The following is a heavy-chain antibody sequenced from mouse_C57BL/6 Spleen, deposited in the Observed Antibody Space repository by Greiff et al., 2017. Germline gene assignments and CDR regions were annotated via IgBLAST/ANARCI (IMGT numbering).Heavy chain of an antibody. V-gene: IGHV1-81*01. CDR1: GYTFTSYG. D-gene: IGHD1-1*01. CDR2: IYPRSGNT. J-gene: IGHJ2*01. CDR3: AREGGITTVVAKDY. Sequence: VQLQQSGAELARPGASVKLSGKASGYTFTSYGISWVKQRTGQGLEWIGEIYPRSGNTYYNEKFKGKATLTADKSSSTAYMELRSLTSEDSAVYFCAREGGITTVVAKDYWGQGTTLTVSS.